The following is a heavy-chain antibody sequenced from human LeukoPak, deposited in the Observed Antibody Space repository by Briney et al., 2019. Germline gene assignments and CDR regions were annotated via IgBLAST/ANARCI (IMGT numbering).Heavy chain of an antibody. CDR2: IIPIFGTA. Sequence: GASVKVSCKASGGTFTSYAISWARQAPGQGPEWMGGIIPIFGTANYAQKFQGRVTITADESTSTAYMELSSLRSEDTAVYYCARVPSYCSGGSCYSGYYYYYMDVWGKGTTVTVSS. V-gene: IGHV1-69*13. D-gene: IGHD2-15*01. CDR3: ARVPSYCSGGSCYSGYYYYYMDV. CDR1: GGTFTSYA. J-gene: IGHJ6*03.